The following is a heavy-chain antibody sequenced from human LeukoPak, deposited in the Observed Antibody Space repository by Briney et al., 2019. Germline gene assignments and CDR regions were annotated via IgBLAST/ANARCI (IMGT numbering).Heavy chain of an antibody. D-gene: IGHD3-22*01. CDR2: INHSGST. CDR3: ARGRGYYDSSGYKGHYFDY. V-gene: IGHV4-34*01. Sequence: KPSETLSLTCAVYGGSFSGYYWSWIRQPPGKGLEWIGEINHSGSTNYNPSLKSRVTISVDTSKNQFSLKLSSVTAADTAVYYCARGRGYYDSSGYKGHYFDYWGQGTLVTVSS. J-gene: IGHJ4*02. CDR1: GGSFSGYY.